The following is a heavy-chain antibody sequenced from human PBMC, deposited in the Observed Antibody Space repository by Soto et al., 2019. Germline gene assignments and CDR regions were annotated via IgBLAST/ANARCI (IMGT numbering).Heavy chain of an antibody. V-gene: IGHV1-69*13. CDR1: VGTFSSYA. D-gene: IGHD6-13*01. Sequence: SVKVSCKASVGTFSSYAISWVRQAPGQGREWMGVIIPIFGTANYAQKFQGRVTITADESTSTAYMELSSLRSDDNAVYYCGRESGPGIAAGTEWFDHWGQGTLVTVSS. CDR2: IIPIFGTA. J-gene: IGHJ5*02. CDR3: GRESGPGIAAGTEWFDH.